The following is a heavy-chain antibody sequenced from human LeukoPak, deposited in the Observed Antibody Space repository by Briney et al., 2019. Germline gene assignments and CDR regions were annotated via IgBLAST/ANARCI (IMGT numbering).Heavy chain of an antibody. V-gene: IGHV3-30-3*01. J-gene: IGHJ4*02. CDR2: ISYDGSNK. Sequence: GGSLRLSCAASGFTFSSYAMHWVRQAPGKGLEWVAVISYDGSNKCYADSVKGRFTISRDNSKNTLYLQMNSLRAEDTAVYYCARDGRRWGSYRFAYFNYWGQGTLVTVSS. D-gene: IGHD3-16*02. CDR1: GFTFSSYA. CDR3: ARDGRRWGSYRFAYFNY.